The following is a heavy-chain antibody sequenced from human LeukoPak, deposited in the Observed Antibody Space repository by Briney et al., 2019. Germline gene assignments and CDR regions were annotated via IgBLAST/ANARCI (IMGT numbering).Heavy chain of an antibody. V-gene: IGHV3-30*18. CDR1: GFTFSSYG. D-gene: IGHD6-13*01. Sequence: PGRSLRLSCAASGFTFSSYGMHWVRQAPGKGLEWVAVISNDGSNKHYGDSVKGRFTISRDNSKNTLYLQMDSLRGEDTAVYYCAKGHISATGRFDYWGQGTLVTVSS. J-gene: IGHJ4*02. CDR2: ISNDGSNK. CDR3: AKGHISATGRFDY.